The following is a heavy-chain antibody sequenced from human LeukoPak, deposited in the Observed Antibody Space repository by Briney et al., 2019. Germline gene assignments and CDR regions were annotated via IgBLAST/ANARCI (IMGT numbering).Heavy chain of an antibody. V-gene: IGHV4-59*08. Sequence: PSETLSLTCSVSGGLISTYLWSCIPPPPGKGLEWIGNIYKTGSTNSNHYLKRRVTISIVTSEKQCALKLSSVTAADTAVYYCERVGLVGATTVYFDYWGQGTLVTVSS. D-gene: IGHD1-26*01. J-gene: IGHJ4*02. CDR1: GGLISTYL. CDR3: ERVGLVGATTVYFDY. CDR2: IYKTGST.